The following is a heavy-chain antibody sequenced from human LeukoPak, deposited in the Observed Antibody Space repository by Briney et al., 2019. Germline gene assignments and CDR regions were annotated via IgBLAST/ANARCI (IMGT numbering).Heavy chain of an antibody. D-gene: IGHD3-16*02. J-gene: IGHJ2*01. CDR1: GGSISSYY. V-gene: IGHV4-4*07. Sequence: SETLSLTCTVSGGSISSYYWSWIRQPAGKGLEWIGRIYTSGSTNYNPSLTRRVTMSVDTSKNQFSLKLSSVTAADTAVYYCARAPYYDYVWGSDRPPWYFDLWGRGTLVTVSS. CDR3: ARAPYYDYVWGSDRPPWYFDL. CDR2: IYTSGST.